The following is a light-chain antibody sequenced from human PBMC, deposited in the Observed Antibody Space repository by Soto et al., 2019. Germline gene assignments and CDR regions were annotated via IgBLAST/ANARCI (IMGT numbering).Light chain of an antibody. CDR2: HAS. J-gene: IGKJ4*01. V-gene: IGKV3-20*01. CDR1: QIVSSK. Sequence: EIVLTQSQATLSVSPGEHATLSCRASQIVSSKLAWYQQKPGQAPRLLIYHASSRATGIPDRFSGSGSWADFTLTISRLEPEDFAVYYCQQYGSSITFGGGTKVDIK. CDR3: QQYGSSIT.